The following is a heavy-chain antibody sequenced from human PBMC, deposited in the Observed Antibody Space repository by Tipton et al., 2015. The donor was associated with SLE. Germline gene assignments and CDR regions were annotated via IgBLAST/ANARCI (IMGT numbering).Heavy chain of an antibody. CDR3: ARGGPDIVIVPAYYFDY. CDR1: GGSISSYY. J-gene: IGHJ4*02. D-gene: IGHD2-2*01. V-gene: IGHV4-59*12. CDR2: IYYSGST. Sequence: GLVKPSETLSLTCTVSGGSISSYYWTWIRQPPGKTQEWIGYIYYSGSTRYNPSLKGRVTISQDTSNNQFSLKLSSVTAADTAVYYCARGGPDIVIVPAYYFDYWGQGTLVTVSS.